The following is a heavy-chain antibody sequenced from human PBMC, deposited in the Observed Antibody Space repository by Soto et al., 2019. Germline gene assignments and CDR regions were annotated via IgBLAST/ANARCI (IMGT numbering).Heavy chain of an antibody. CDR3: ARDPSDCNSASCYNY. Sequence: PGGSLRLSCAASGFTVSTNYMNWVRQAPGKGLEWVSVIYSSGRTFYADSVKGRFTFSRDNSKNTLYLQMNSLRAEDTAMYYCARDPSDCNSASCYNYWGQGTLVTVSS. D-gene: IGHD2-2*02. CDR1: GFTVSTNY. V-gene: IGHV3-66*01. CDR2: IYSSGRT. J-gene: IGHJ4*02.